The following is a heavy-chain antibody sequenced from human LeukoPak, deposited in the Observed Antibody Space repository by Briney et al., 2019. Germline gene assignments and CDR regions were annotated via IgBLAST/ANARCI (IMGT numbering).Heavy chain of an antibody. Sequence: GGSLRLSCRVSGFTFGDYAMAWVRQAPGKGLEWVGSIRSKAYDGTTEYAASVKGRFTISRDDSNSITYLQMNSLKTEDTGVYYCSRIERLPSSRTEVAADFWGQGTLVTVSS. CDR3: SRIERLPSSRTEVAADF. V-gene: IGHV3-49*04. CDR2: IRSKAYDGTT. J-gene: IGHJ4*02. CDR1: GFTFGDYA. D-gene: IGHD6-19*01.